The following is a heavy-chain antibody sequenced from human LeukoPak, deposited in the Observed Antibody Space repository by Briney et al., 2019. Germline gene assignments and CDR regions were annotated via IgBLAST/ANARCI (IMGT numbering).Heavy chain of an antibody. CDR1: GYTFTSYY. D-gene: IGHD5-12*01. CDR3: AREEWLRSFYYYYMDV. Sequence: ASVKVSCKASGYTFTSYYMHWVRQAPGQGLEWMGWINPNSGGTNYAQKFQGRVTMTRDTSISTAYMELSRLRSDDTAVYYCAREEWLRSFYYYYMDVWGKGTTVTVSS. V-gene: IGHV1-2*02. J-gene: IGHJ6*03. CDR2: INPNSGGT.